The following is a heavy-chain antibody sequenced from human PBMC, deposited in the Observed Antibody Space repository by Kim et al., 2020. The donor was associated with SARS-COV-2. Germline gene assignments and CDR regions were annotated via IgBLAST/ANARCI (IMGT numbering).Heavy chain of an antibody. CDR3: GRSITMVRGHFDY. Sequence: YADSVKGRFTISRDNSKNTLYLQMNSLRAEDTAVYYCGRSITMVRGHFDYWGQGTLVTVSS. J-gene: IGHJ4*02. V-gene: IGHV3-23*01. D-gene: IGHD3-10*01.